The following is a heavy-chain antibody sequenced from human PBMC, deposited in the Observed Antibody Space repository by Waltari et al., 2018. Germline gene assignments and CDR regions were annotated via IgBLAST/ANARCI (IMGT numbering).Heavy chain of an antibody. V-gene: IGHV1-69*04. J-gene: IGHJ3*02. D-gene: IGHD2-15*01. CDR2: IIPILGIA. CDR3: ARDGVYCSGGSCYPRDGNAFDI. Sequence: QVQLVQSGAEVKKPGSSVKVSCKASGGTFSSYAISWVRQAPAQGLEWMGGIIPILGIANYAQKFQGRVTITADESTSTAYMELSSLRSEDTAVYYCARDGVYCSGGSCYPRDGNAFDIWGQGTMVTVSS. CDR1: GGTFSSYA.